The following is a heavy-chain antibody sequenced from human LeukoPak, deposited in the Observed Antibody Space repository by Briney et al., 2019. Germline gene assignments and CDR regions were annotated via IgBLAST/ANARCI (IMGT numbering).Heavy chain of an antibody. D-gene: IGHD4-17*01. CDR3: ARDTVIGSGGRWTNNWFDP. V-gene: IGHV3-33*08. J-gene: IGHJ5*02. CDR2: IWYDGSNK. Sequence: GRSLRLSCAASGFTFSSYGMHWVRQAPGKGLEWVAVIWYDGSNKYYADSVKGRFTLSRDNSKNTLYLQMNSLRAEDTAVYYCARDTVIGSGGRWTNNWFDPWGQGTLVTVSS. CDR1: GFTFSSYG.